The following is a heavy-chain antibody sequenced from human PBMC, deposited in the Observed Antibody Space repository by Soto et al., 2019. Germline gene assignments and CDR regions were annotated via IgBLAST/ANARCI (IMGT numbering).Heavy chain of an antibody. D-gene: IGHD2-2*01. CDR2: IYYSGST. CDR3: ARTDQLLSRYYYYYMDV. Sequence: SETLSLTCTVSGGSISSYYWSWIRQPPGKGLEWIGYIYYSGSTNYNPSLKSRVTISVDTSKNQFSLKLSSVTAADTAVYYCARTDQLLSRYYYYYMDVWGKGTTVTVSS. J-gene: IGHJ6*03. V-gene: IGHV4-59*01. CDR1: GGSISSYY.